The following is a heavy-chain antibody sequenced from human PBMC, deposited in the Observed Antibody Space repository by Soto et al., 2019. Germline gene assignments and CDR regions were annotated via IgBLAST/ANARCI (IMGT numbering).Heavy chain of an antibody. V-gene: IGHV4-59*01. CDR2: IYGTGTT. CDR1: DGYSSSYD. D-gene: IGHD3-3*01. J-gene: IGHJ5*02. CDR3: AGFSSGTSVFDL. Sequence: CHRWSVADGYSSSYDGSRIRQPPGKGLEWIGYIYGTGTTNYSPSLTNRVTISVDMSKNQFSLRLSSVTAADTAVYYCAGFSSGTSVFDLWGQGTPVPVSS.